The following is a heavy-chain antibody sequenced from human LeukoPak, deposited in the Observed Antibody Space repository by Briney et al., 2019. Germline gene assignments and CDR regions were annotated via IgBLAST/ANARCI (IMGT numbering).Heavy chain of an antibody. CDR1: GDSVSSNSAA. J-gene: IGHJ4*02. CDR2: TYYRSKWYN. D-gene: IGHD6-13*01. Sequence: SQTLSLTCAISGDSVSSNSAAWNWIRQSPSRGLEWLGRTYYRSKWYNDYAVSVKSRITINPDTSKNQFSLQLNSVTPGDTAVYYCARARPSAAGVGTFDYWGQGTLVTVSS. CDR3: ARARPSAAGVGTFDY. V-gene: IGHV6-1*01.